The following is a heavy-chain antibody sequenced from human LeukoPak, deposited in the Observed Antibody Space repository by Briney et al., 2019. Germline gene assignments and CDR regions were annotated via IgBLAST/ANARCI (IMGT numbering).Heavy chain of an antibody. J-gene: IGHJ6*03. V-gene: IGHV4-59*01. CDR2: MYHSGIT. CDR3: ARELRGYSYGTRYYYMDV. D-gene: IGHD5-18*01. Sequence: PSETLSLTCTVSGDSLTSYYWSWIRQSPGKGLEWLGYMYHSGITNYNPSLKSRVTMSADMSNNQFSLKLSSVTAADTAVYYCARELRGYSYGTRYYYMDVWGKGTTVTVSS. CDR1: GDSLTSYY.